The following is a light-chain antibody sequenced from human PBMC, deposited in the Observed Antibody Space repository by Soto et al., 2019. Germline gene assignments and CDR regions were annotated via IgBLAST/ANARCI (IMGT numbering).Light chain of an antibody. V-gene: IGKV3-20*01. CDR1: QSVSNNY. CDR2: GAS. J-gene: IGKJ1*01. Sequence: EIVLTQSPGTLSLSPGERATLSCRASQSVSNNYLAWCQQKPGQAPRLLIYGASSRATGIPDRFSGSGSGTDFTLTINRLEPEDFAVYYCQQYGSSPRTFGQGTKVEIK. CDR3: QQYGSSPRT.